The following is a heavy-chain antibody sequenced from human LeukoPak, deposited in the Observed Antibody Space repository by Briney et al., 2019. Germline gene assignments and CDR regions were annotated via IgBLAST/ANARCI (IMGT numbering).Heavy chain of an antibody. J-gene: IGHJ4*02. CDR1: GFTFRSYS. D-gene: IGHD3-10*01. V-gene: IGHV3-23*01. Sequence: GGSLRLSCAASGFTFRSYSMNWVRQAPGKGLEWVSAISGSGGSTYYADSVKGRFTISRDNSKNTLYLQMNSLRAEDTAVYYCAKRLVRGANARSPFDYWGQGTLVTVSS. CDR2: ISGSGGST. CDR3: AKRLVRGANARSPFDY.